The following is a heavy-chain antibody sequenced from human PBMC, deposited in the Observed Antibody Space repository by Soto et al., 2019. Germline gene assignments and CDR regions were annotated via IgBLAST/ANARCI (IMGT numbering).Heavy chain of an antibody. Sequence: ASVKVSCKASGYTFTSYGISWVRQAPGQGLEWMGWISAYNGNTNYAQKLQGRVTMTTDTSTSTAYMELRSLRSDDTAVYYCARALYYYDSSGYYYNYYFDYWGQGTLVTVSS. V-gene: IGHV1-18*01. J-gene: IGHJ4*02. D-gene: IGHD3-22*01. CDR1: GYTFTSYG. CDR3: ARALYYYDSSGYYYNYYFDY. CDR2: ISAYNGNT.